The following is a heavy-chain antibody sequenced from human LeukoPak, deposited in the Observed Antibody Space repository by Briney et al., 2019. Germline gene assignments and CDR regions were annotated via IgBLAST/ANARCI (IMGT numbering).Heavy chain of an antibody. CDR1: GGSISGYY. CDR3: AGRTAWDTNWFDP. CDR2: IYYSGST. D-gene: IGHD5-18*01. V-gene: IGHV4-59*01. Sequence: SETLSLTCTVSGGSISGYYWSWIRQPPGKGLEWIGYIYYSGSTNYNPSLKSRLTISVDTSKNQFSLKLSSVTAADTAVYYCAGRTAWDTNWFDPWGQGTLVTVSS. J-gene: IGHJ5*02.